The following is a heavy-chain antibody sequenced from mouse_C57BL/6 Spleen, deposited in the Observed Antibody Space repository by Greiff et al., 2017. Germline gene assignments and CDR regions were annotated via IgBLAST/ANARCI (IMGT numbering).Heavy chain of an antibody. CDR1: GYAFTNYL. CDR2: INPGSGGN. D-gene: IGHD2-5*01. V-gene: IGHV1-54*01. Sequence: VQGVESGAELVRPGTSVKVSCKASGYAFTNYLIEWVKQRPGQGLEWIGVINPGSGGNNYNEKSKGKATLTADKSSSTAYMQLSSLTSEDSAVYFCAVGHYSNFAWFAYWGQGTLVTVSA. CDR3: AVGHYSNFAWFAY. J-gene: IGHJ3*01.